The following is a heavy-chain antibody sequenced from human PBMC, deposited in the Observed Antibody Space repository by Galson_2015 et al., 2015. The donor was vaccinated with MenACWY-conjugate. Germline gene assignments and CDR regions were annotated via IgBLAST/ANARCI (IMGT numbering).Heavy chain of an antibody. D-gene: IGHD1-26*01. V-gene: IGHV3-74*01. J-gene: IGHJ4*02. Sequence: SLRLSCAASGFIFNTYWMHWVRQAPGKGLVWVSRINPGGSSTTYADSVKDRFTISRDNAKNTLCLQMNSLRPEDTAVFYCAKTRGASFYFDSWGQGTLATVSS. CDR1: GFIFNTYW. CDR3: AKTRGASFYFDS. CDR2: INPGGSST.